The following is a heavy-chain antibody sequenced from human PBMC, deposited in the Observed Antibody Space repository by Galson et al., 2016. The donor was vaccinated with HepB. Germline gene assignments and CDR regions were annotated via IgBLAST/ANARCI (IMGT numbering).Heavy chain of an antibody. CDR3: ARERYYGMDV. CDR2: INPSAGST. Sequence: SVKVSCKASGYTFTNYNMHWVRQAPGQGLEWMGIINPSAGSTSYAQKFQGRVTMTKDTSTSTVYMELSSLRTEDTAVYYCARERYYGMDVWGQGATVTVSS. J-gene: IGHJ6*02. V-gene: IGHV1-46*03. CDR1: GYTFTNYN.